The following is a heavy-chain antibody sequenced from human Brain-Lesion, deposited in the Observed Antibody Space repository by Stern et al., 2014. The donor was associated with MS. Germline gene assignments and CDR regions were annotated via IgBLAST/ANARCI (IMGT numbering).Heavy chain of an antibody. J-gene: IGHJ5*01. V-gene: IGHV3-74*02. Sequence: EVQLVESGGGLVQPGAPPTLSCAPSGFTFSNYWMHWVRPAPGKGLVWVSRVNNDGRRTSYADSVKGRFTMSRDNAKNTLYLQMNSLRVEDTAIYYCARGERWFDSWGQGTLVTVSS. CDR3: ARGERWFDS. CDR1: GFTFSNYW. D-gene: IGHD3-10*01. CDR2: VNNDGRRT.